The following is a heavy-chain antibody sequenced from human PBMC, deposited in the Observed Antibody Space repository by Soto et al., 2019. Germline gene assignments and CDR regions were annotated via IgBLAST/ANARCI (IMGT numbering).Heavy chain of an antibody. V-gene: IGHV3-7*05. D-gene: IGHD2-21*02. CDR2: ISADGREM. Sequence: EVQVVESGGGLVQPGGSPRVSCTVSGFTFRNYWMSWVRQAPGKGLEWVAYISADGREMIYVDSVKGRFTTSRDNAKNSLYLQMSGLTDDGTAVYFCARHRPHPSSTAYFDFWGQGTLVAVSS. J-gene: IGHJ4*02. CDR1: GFTFRNYW. CDR3: ARHRPHPSSTAYFDF.